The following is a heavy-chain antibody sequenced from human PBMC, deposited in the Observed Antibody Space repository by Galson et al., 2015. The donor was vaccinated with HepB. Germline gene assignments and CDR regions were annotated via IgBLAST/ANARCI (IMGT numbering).Heavy chain of an antibody. CDR1: GFNFSTSA. V-gene: IGHV3-23*01. J-gene: IGHJ4*02. D-gene: IGHD3-22*01. CDR2: ISGSGSNT. CDR3: AKGIWEYYDNRVFDS. Sequence: SLRLSCAASGFNFSTSAMNWVRQAQGKGLEWVSTISGSGSNTFYADSVKGRFTISRDSSKNTLYLQMSSLRAEDTAVYYCAKGIWEYYDNRVFDSWGQGTLVTVSS.